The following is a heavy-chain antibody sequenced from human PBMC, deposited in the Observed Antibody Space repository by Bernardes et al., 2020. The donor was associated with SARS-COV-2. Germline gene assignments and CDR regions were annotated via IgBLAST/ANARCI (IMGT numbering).Heavy chain of an antibody. CDR2: IIPILGIA. CDR3: ARGGWYQLLPIVHYYYGMDV. V-gene: IGHV1-69*02. J-gene: IGHJ6*02. Sequence: SVKVSCKASGGTFSSYTISWVRQAPGQGLEWMGRIIPILGIANYAQKFQGRVTITADKSTSTAYMELSSLRSEDTAVYYCARGGWYQLLPIVHYYYGMDVWGQGTTVTVSS. D-gene: IGHD2-2*01. CDR1: GGTFSSYT.